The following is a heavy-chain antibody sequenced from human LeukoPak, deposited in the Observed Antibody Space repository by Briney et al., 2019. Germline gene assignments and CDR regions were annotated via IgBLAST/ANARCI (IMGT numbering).Heavy chain of an antibody. CDR1: GGTFSSYA. CDR2: IIPIFGTA. D-gene: IGHD5-12*01. J-gene: IGHJ4*02. CDR3: ATDPPRGLRQMAY. V-gene: IGHV1-69*01. Sequence: GSSVKVSCEASGGTFSSYAISWVRQAPGQGLEWMGGIIPIFGTANYAQKFQGRVTITADESTSTAYMELSSLRSEDTAVYYCATDPPRGLRQMAYWGQGTLVTVFS.